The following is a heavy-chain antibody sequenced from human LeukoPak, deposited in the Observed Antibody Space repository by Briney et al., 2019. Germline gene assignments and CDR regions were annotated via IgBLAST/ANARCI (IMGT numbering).Heavy chain of an antibody. Sequence: ASVKVSCKASGGTFSSYAISWVRQAPGQGLEWMGGIIPILSTANYAQKFQGRGTTTADKFTSTAYMALRSLRSEDTAVYYCARDIVVVPAANAETLNYYYGMDVWGQGTTVTVS. V-gene: IGHV1-69*10. CDR2: IIPILSTA. D-gene: IGHD2-2*01. J-gene: IGHJ6*02. CDR3: ARDIVVVPAANAETLNYYYGMDV. CDR1: GGTFSSYA.